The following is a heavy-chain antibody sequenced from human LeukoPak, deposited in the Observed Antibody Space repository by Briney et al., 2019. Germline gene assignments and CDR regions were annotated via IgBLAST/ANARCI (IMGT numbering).Heavy chain of an antibody. CDR3: ARVLFAGSGSYYNPYFGY. V-gene: IGHV4-61*01. CDR1: GGSISSSTYS. D-gene: IGHD3-10*01. CDR2: IYYSGST. Sequence: SETLSLTCAVSGGSISSSTYSWSWIRQPPGKGLEWIGYIYYSGSTNYNPSLKSRVTISVDTSKNQFSLKLSSVTAADTAVYYCARVLFAGSGSYYNPYFGYWGQGTLVTVSS. J-gene: IGHJ4*02.